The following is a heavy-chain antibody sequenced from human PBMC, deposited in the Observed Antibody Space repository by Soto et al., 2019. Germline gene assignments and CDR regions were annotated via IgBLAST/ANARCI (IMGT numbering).Heavy chain of an antibody. Sequence: SETLSLTCTFSGGSISSYYWSWIRQPPGKGLEWIGYIYYSGSTNYNPSLKSRVTISVDTSKNQFSLKLSSVTAADTAVYYCARDRYDFWSGYQNWFDPWGQGTLVTVSS. V-gene: IGHV4-59*01. CDR2: IYYSGST. CDR3: ARDRYDFWSGYQNWFDP. D-gene: IGHD3-3*01. CDR1: GGSISSYY. J-gene: IGHJ5*02.